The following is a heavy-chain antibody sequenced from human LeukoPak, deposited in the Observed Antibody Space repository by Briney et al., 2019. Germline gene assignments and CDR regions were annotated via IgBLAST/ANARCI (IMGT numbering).Heavy chain of an antibody. CDR1: EGTFNNSA. J-gene: IGHJ5*02. CDR2: IMPLFGTA. V-gene: IGHV1-69*05. Sequence: SVKVSCKTSEGTFNNSAISWVRQAPGQGLEWLGGIMPLFGTAGYAQKFQGRVTITKDESTRTVYLELTSLTSDDTAVYYCARDVHGDYGSGWFDPWGQGTLVSVSS. D-gene: IGHD4-17*01. CDR3: ARDVHGDYGSGWFDP.